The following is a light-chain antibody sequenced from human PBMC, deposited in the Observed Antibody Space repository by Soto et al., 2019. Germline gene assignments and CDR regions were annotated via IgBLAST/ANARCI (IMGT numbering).Light chain of an antibody. V-gene: IGKV3-11*01. CDR3: QQRSNWRWT. CDR1: QSVSSY. CDR2: DAS. J-gene: IGKJ1*01. Sequence: EIVLTQSPATLSLSPGERATLSCRASQSVSSYLAWYQQKPGQAPRLLIYDASNRATGIPARFSGSGSGTDFTLTISSLEPEDSAVYYCQQRSNWRWTFGQGTKVDIK.